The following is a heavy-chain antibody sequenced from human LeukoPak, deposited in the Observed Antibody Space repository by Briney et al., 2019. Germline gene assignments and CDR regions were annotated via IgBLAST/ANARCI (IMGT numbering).Heavy chain of an antibody. V-gene: IGHV3-30-3*01. J-gene: IGHJ4*02. CDR3: ARSTGGDSAFDY. D-gene: IGHD4-23*01. CDR2: ISYDGSNK. Sequence: PGRSLRLSCAASGFTFSSYAMHWVRQAPGKGLEWVAVISYDGSNKYYADSVKGRFTISRDNSKNTLYLQMNSLRAEDTAVYYCARSTGGDSAFDYWGQGTLVTVSS. CDR1: GFTFSSYA.